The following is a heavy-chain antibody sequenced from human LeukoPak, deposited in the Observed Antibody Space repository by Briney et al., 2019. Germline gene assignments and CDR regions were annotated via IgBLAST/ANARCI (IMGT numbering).Heavy chain of an antibody. J-gene: IGHJ4*02. Sequence: PSETLSLTCAVYGGSFSGYYWGWIRQPPGEGLEWIGEINHSGGTNYNPSLKSRVTISVDTSKNRFSLKLSSVTAADTAVYYCARARWWIQLWLGPHRTYYFDYWGQGTLVTVSS. CDR2: INHSGGT. CDR1: GGSFSGYY. D-gene: IGHD5-18*01. CDR3: ARARWWIQLWLGPHRTYYFDY. V-gene: IGHV4-34*01.